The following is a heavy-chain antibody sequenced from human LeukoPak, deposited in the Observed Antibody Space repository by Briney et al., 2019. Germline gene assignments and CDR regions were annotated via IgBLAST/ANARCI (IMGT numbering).Heavy chain of an antibody. D-gene: IGHD1-7*01. CDR1: GFTFDDYA. J-gene: IGHJ6*03. CDR3: AKKGTTTPGAMDV. Sequence: GRSLRLSCAASGFTFDDYAMHWVRQAPGKGLEWVSGISWNSGSIGYADSVKGRFTISRDNAKNSLYLQMNSLRAEDTALYYCAKKGTTTPGAMDVWGKGTTVTVSS. V-gene: IGHV3-9*01. CDR2: ISWNSGSI.